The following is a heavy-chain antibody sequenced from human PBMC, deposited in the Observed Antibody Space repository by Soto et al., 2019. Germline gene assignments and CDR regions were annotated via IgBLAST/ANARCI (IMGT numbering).Heavy chain of an antibody. D-gene: IGHD3-3*01. CDR1: GGSISTSRSY. V-gene: IGHV4-39*01. Sequence: SETLSLTCSVSGGSISTSRSYWAWIRQPPGKGLEWLANIFYSGSTFYNPSLASRGSGSVDTSKNQFSRKLSSVTAADTAVYYCARGRYYGGSMDVWGKGTTVTVSS. CDR3: ARGRYYGGSMDV. CDR2: IFYSGST. J-gene: IGHJ6*03.